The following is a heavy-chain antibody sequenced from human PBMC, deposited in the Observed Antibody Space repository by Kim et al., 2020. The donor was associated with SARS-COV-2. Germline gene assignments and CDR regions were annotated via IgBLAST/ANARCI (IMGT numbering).Heavy chain of an antibody. CDR3: AKDNGC. CDR2: WNSGSI. V-gene: IGHV3-9*01. J-gene: IGHJ4*02. Sequence: WNSGSIGYADSVKGRFTISRDNAKNSLYLQMNSLRAEDTALYYCAKDNGCWGQGTLVTVSS.